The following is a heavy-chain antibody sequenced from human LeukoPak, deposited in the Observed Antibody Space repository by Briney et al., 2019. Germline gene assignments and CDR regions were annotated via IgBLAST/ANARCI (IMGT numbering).Heavy chain of an antibody. Sequence: SETLSLTCTVSGVSISSSNSYWGWIRQPPGKGLEWTGSIYYSGNTYYNASLKSQVSISIDTSKNRFSLKLTSVTAADTAVYYCARQTGSGLFILPGGQGTLVTVSS. CDR1: GVSISSSNSY. V-gene: IGHV4-39*01. CDR3: ARQTGSGLFILP. CDR2: IYYSGNT. J-gene: IGHJ4*02. D-gene: IGHD3/OR15-3a*01.